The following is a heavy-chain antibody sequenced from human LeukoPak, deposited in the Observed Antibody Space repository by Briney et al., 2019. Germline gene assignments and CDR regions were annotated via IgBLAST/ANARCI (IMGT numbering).Heavy chain of an antibody. J-gene: IGHJ4*02. Sequence: GESLKISCKGSGYTFTKYWIGWVRQVPGKGLEWMGIIWPGDSDTKYSPSFQGQVTISVDKSISTAYPQWSSLKASDTAMYYCASPYPREYCSSSSCYFNYWGQGTQVTVSS. CDR2: IWPGDSDT. CDR1: GYTFTKYW. V-gene: IGHV5-51*01. CDR3: ASPYPREYCSSSSCYFNY. D-gene: IGHD2/OR15-2a*01.